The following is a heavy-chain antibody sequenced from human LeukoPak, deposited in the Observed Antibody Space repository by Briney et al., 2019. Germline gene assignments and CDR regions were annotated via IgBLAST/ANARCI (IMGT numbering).Heavy chain of an antibody. CDR2: INGDGNTT. CDR3: ARSNSGYLS. CDR1: GFTFSNYW. D-gene: IGHD3-22*01. J-gene: IGHJ5*02. Sequence: GGSLRLSCAASGFTFSNYWMHWVRQAPGKGLVCVSRINGDGNTTIYADSVKGRFTISRDNAKNTLYLQMNSLRVEDTAVCYCARSNSGYLSWGQGTLVTVSS. V-gene: IGHV3-74*01.